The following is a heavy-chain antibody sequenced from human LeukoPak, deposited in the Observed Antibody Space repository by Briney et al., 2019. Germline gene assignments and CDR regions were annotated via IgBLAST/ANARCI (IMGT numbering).Heavy chain of an antibody. Sequence: GRSLRLSCAASGFTYSSYSMNWVPQAPGKGLEGVSSISSSSYIYYADSVKGRCTISRDNAKNSLYLQMNSLRAEDTAVYYCAREGLRSSDLNYYYYYMGVWGKGTTVTVSS. V-gene: IGHV3-21*01. CDR1: GFTYSSYS. J-gene: IGHJ6*03. CDR3: AREGLRSSDLNYYYYYMGV. D-gene: IGHD6-6*01. CDR2: ISSSSYI.